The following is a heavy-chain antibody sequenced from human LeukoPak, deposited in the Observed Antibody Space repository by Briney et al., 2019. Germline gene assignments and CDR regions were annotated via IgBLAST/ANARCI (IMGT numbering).Heavy chain of an antibody. CDR3: AGLELTRIAARPTFYYFDY. V-gene: IGHV4-61*02. CDR2: IYTSGST. J-gene: IGHJ4*02. D-gene: IGHD6-6*01. Sequence: SQTLSLTCTVSGGSISSGSYYWSWIRRPAGKGLEWIGRIYTSGSTNYNPSLKSRVTISVDTSKNQFSLKLSSVTAADTAVYYCAGLELTRIAARPTFYYFDYWGQGTLVTVSS. CDR1: GGSISSGSYY.